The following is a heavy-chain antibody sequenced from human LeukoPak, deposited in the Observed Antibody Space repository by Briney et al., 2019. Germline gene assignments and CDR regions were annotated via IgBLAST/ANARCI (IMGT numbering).Heavy chain of an antibody. Sequence: GGSLILSCAASGFTFSTYNMNWVRQATGKGLEWVSSITSSSKYIYYADSVKGRFHNSRENARNSLDLQVNNLRVEDTGVYYCARGYTNYGYVFDIWGQGTMVTVSS. CDR3: ARGYTNYGYVFDI. CDR1: GFTFSTYN. D-gene: IGHD4-11*01. V-gene: IGHV3-21*04. CDR2: ITSSSKYI. J-gene: IGHJ3*02.